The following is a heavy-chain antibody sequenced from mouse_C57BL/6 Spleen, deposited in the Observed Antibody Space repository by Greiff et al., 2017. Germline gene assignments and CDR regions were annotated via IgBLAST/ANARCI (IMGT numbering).Heavy chain of an antibody. CDR2: ISYDGSN. Sequence: EVKLMESGPGLVKPSPSLSLTCSVTGYSITSGYYWNWIRQFPGNKLEWMGYISYDGSNNYNPSLKNRISITRDTSKNQFFLKLNSVTTEDTATYYCARDGDYLYAMDYWGQGTSVTVSS. D-gene: IGHD2-4*01. V-gene: IGHV3-6*01. J-gene: IGHJ4*01. CDR3: ARDGDYLYAMDY. CDR1: GYSITSGYY.